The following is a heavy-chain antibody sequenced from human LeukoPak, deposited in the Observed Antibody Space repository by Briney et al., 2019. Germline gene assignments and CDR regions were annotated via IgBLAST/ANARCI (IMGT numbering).Heavy chain of an antibody. V-gene: IGHV3-30*04. D-gene: IGHD2-15*01. Sequence: GGSLRLSCAAYRFTFTSYAMHWARQAPGKGLEWEAAISYDGSNKYYADSVKGRFTISRDNSKNTLYLQMNSLRAEDTAVYYCARDFDELSGLIVGVVAAPRSLDYWGQGTLVTVPS. CDR1: RFTFTSYA. J-gene: IGHJ4*02. CDR3: ARDFDELSGLIVGVVAAPRSLDY. CDR2: ISYDGSNK.